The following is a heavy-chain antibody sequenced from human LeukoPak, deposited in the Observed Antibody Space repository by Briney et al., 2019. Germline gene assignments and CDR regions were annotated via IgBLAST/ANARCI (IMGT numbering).Heavy chain of an antibody. CDR3: ASQRKCSSTSCYKRFDY. J-gene: IGHJ4*02. D-gene: IGHD2-2*02. Sequence: PSGTLSLTCAVYGGSFSGYYWSWIRQPPGKGLEWIGEINHSGSTNYNPSLKSRVTISVDTSKNQFSLKLSSVTAADTAVYYCASQRKCSSTSCYKRFDYWGQGTLVTVSS. CDR1: GGSFSGYY. CDR2: INHSGST. V-gene: IGHV4-34*01.